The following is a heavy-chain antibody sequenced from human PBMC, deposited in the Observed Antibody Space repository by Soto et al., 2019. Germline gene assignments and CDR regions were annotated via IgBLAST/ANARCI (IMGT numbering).Heavy chain of an antibody. CDR2: ISYDGSNK. V-gene: IGHV3-30*18. CDR1: GFTFSSYG. Sequence: GGSLRLSCAASGFTFSSYGMHWVRQAPGKGLEWVAVISYDGSNKYYADSVKGRFTISRDNSKNTLYLQMNSLRAEDTAVYYCAKDPYWFGELSYYYMDVWGKGTTVTVSS. CDR3: AKDPYWFGELSYYYMDV. J-gene: IGHJ6*03. D-gene: IGHD3-10*01.